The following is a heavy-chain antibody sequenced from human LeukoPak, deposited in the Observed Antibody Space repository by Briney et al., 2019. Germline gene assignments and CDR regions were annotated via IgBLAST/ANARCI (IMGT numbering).Heavy chain of an antibody. D-gene: IGHD3-10*01. CDR3: AADRVGEGAFDI. J-gene: IGHJ3*02. CDR2: IVVGSGNT. V-gene: IGHV1-58*02. Sequence: ASVKVSCKASGFTFTSSAMQWVRQARGQRLEWIGWIVVGSGNTNYAQKFQERVTITRDMSTSTAYMELSSLRSEDTAVYYCAADRVGEGAFDIWGQGTMVTVSS. CDR1: GFTFTSSA.